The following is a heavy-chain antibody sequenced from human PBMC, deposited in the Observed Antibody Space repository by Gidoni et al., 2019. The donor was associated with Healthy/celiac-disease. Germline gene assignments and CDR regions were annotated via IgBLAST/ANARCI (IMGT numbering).Heavy chain of an antibody. D-gene: IGHD3-9*01. V-gene: IGHV3-33*01. CDR2: IWYDGSNK. Sequence: QVQLVESGGGVVQPGRSLRLSCAASGFTFSSYGMHWVRQAPGKGLEWVAVIWYDGSNKYYADSVKGRFTISRDNSKNTLYLQMNSLRAEDTAVYYCARESILRAFDYWGQGTLVTVSS. CDR3: ARESILRAFDY. CDR1: GFTFSSYG. J-gene: IGHJ4*02.